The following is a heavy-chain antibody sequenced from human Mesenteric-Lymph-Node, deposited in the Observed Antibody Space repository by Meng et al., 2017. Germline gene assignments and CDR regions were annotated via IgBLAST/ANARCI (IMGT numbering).Heavy chain of an antibody. Sequence: SETLSLTCTVSGDSISSGSFYWTWIRQPAGKGLEWLGRIYTSGSTIYNPSLKSRVTISVDTSTNQFSLKLSSVTAADTAVYYCARGYSDSSGDYSPGEWGQGTLVTVSS. J-gene: IGHJ4*02. CDR2: IYTSGST. V-gene: IGHV4-61*02. D-gene: IGHD3-22*01. CDR3: ARGYSDSSGDYSPGE. CDR1: GDSISSGSFY.